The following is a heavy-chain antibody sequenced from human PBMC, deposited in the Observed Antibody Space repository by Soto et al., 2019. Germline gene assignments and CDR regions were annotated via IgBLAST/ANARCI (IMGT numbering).Heavy chain of an antibody. J-gene: IGHJ4*02. V-gene: IGHV4-30-2*01. D-gene: IGHD2-15*01. CDR1: GGSISSGGYS. CDR2: IYHSGST. CDR3: ARGQVVAAQH. Sequence: QLQLQESGSGLVKPSQTLSLTCAVSGGSISSGGYSWSWIRQPPGKGLEWIGYIYHSGSTYYNPSLRGRVPISLDRSKKQFPLKLGSVTAADTAVYYCARGQVVAAQHWGQGTLVTVSS.